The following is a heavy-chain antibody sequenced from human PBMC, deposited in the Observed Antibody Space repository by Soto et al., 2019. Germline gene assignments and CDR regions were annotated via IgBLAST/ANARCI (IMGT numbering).Heavy chain of an antibody. Sequence: PGGSLRLSCAASGFTFSNYTMSWVRQAPGRGLEWVSAISVSGGSTYYADSVKGRFTVSRDNSKNTLYLQMNRLRAEDTAVYYCEKVKKGSGWYDHFDYWGQGTLVTVSS. CDR2: ISVSGGST. D-gene: IGHD6-19*01. CDR1: GFTFSNYT. V-gene: IGHV3-23*01. J-gene: IGHJ4*02. CDR3: EKVKKGSGWYDHFDY.